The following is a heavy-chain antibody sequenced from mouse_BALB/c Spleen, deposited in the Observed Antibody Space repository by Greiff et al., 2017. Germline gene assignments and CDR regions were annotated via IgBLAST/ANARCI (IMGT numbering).Heavy chain of an antibody. D-gene: IGHD4-1*01. CDR1: GYAFSSYW. CDR2: IYPGDGDT. CDR3: ARRWDYFDD. Sequence: QVQLQQSGAELVRPGSSVKISCKASGYAFSSYWMYWVKQRPGQGLEWIGQIYPGDGDTNYNGKFKGKATLTADKSSSTAYMQLSSLTSEDSAVYFCARRWDYFDDWGQGTTLTVSS. V-gene: IGHV1-80*01. J-gene: IGHJ2*01.